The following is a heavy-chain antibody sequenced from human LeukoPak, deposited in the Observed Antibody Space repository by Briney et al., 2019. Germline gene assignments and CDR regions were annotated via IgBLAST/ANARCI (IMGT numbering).Heavy chain of an antibody. D-gene: IGHD1/OR15-1a*01. Sequence: SETLSLTCTVSGGSISSSSYYWGWIRQPPGKGLEWIGEINHSGSTNYNPSLKSRVTISVDTSKNQFSLKLSSVTAADTAVYYCARGNNWNTNAFDIWGQGTMVTVSS. CDR2: INHSGST. V-gene: IGHV4-39*07. CDR3: ARGNNWNTNAFDI. J-gene: IGHJ3*02. CDR1: GGSISSSSYY.